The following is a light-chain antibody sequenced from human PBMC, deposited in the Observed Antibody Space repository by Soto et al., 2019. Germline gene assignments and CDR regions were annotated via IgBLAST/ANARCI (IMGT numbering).Light chain of an antibody. CDR3: QQYHDWPLT. V-gene: IGKV3D-15*01. CDR2: GAS. J-gene: IGKJ1*01. Sequence: EIMMTLSTAAVCLSPGERATRSCRASESVSTHLAWYQQKAGQAPRLLIYGASTRATGIPARFSGSGSGTEFTLTISSLQSEDFAVYYCQQYHDWPLTFGQGTKVDI. CDR1: ESVSTH.